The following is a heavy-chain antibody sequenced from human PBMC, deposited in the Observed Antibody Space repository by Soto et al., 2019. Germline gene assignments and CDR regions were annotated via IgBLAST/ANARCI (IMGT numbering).Heavy chain of an antibody. J-gene: IGHJ4*02. CDR2: ISSHGSNK. V-gene: IGHV3-30*18. D-gene: IGHD5-18*01. Sequence: QVQLVESGGGVVQPGKSLRLSCAASGFSFDTYGMHWVRQAPGKGLEWVAVISSHGSNKYYADSVKGRFTISRDDSKNTVLLQMNSLRTEDTALYYCAKEPGWRYSFGWAFDYWCQGTLVTVSS. CDR1: GFSFDTYG. CDR3: AKEPGWRYSFGWAFDY.